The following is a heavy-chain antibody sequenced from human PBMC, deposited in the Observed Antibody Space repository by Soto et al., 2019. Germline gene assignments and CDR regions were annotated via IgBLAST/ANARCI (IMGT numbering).Heavy chain of an antibody. V-gene: IGHV3-30*04. CDR3: TRDIIYFDY. CDR1: GFTFDRYA. Sequence: QVRLVESGGGVVQPGGSLRLSCAASGFTFDRYAIAWVRQAPGKGLEWVAGISYDGIDEHYADSVRGRFTINRDNSKNTVSLQMNSLRADDTAVYYCTRDIIYFDYWGHGTLVTVSS. CDR2: ISYDGIDE. J-gene: IGHJ4*01. D-gene: IGHD2-21*01.